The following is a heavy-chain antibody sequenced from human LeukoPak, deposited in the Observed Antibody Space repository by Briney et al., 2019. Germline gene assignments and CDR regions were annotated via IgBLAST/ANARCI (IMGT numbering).Heavy chain of an antibody. V-gene: IGHV1-46*01. Sequence: ASVKVSCKASGYTFTSYYMHWVRQAPGQGLEWMGIINPSGGSTSYAQKFQGRVTMTTDTSTSTAYMELRSLRSDDTAVYYCARGVGDYYDSSGYLHFDYWGQGTLVTVSS. CDR1: GYTFTSYY. CDR2: INPSGGST. D-gene: IGHD3-22*01. CDR3: ARGVGDYYDSSGYLHFDY. J-gene: IGHJ4*02.